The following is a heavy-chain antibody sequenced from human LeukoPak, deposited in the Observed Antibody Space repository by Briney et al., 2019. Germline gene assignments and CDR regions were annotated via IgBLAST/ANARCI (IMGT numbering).Heavy chain of an antibody. CDR1: GFIFSSYS. CDR2: ISRSSSTI. J-gene: IGHJ3*02. CDR3: ARGQVTAVTGLAAFDI. D-gene: IGHD4-17*01. Sequence: PGGSLRLSCAASGFIFSSYSMNWVRQAPGKGLEWVSYISRSSSTIYYADSVKGRFTISRDNAKNSLYLQMNSLRAEDTAVYYCARGQVTAVTGLAAFDIWGQGTMVIVSS. V-gene: IGHV3-48*01.